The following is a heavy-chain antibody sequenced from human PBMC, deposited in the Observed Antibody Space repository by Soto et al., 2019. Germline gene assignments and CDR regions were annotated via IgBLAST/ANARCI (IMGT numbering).Heavy chain of an antibody. CDR3: ARAQYYDFWSGYYGYYYYGMDV. CDR2: MNPNSGNT. V-gene: IGHV1-8*01. CDR1: GYTFTSYD. J-gene: IGHJ6*02. Sequence: ASVKVSCKASGYTFTSYDINWVRQATGQGLEWMGWMNPNSGNTGYAQKFQGRVTMTRNTSISTAYMELSSLRSEDTAVYYCARAQYYDFWSGYYGYYYYGMDVWGQGTTVTVSS. D-gene: IGHD3-3*01.